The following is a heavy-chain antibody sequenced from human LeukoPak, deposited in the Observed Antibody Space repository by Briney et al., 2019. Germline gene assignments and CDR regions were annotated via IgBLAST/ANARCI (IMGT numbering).Heavy chain of an antibody. CDR1: AGSITNYY. CDR3: ASWELLSAFDI. V-gene: IGHV4-59*01. Sequence: PSETLSLTCTVSAGSITNYYWSWIRQPPGKGLEWIGYIYYTGSTNYNPSLKSRVTISVDTSKNQFSLKLSSVTAADTAVYYCASWELLSAFDIWGQGTMVTVSS. J-gene: IGHJ3*02. D-gene: IGHD1-26*01. CDR2: IYYTGST.